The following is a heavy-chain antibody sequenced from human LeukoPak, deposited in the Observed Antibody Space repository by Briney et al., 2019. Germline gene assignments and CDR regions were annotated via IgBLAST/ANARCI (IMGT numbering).Heavy chain of an antibody. CDR3: AKGSYSRGWYESDY. CDR1: GFTFSSCA. J-gene: IGHJ4*02. Sequence: PGGSLRLSCAASGFTFSSCAMTWVRQAPGKGLEWVSGISGSGGSTYYADSVKGRFTISRDNSKNTLYLQMNSLRAEDTAVYYCAKGSYSRGWYESDYWGQGTLVTVSS. D-gene: IGHD6-19*01. V-gene: IGHV3-23*01. CDR2: ISGSGGST.